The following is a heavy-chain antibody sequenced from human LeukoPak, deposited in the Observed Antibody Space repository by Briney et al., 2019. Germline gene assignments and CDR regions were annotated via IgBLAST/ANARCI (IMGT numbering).Heavy chain of an antibody. Sequence: SETLSLTCAVYGGSFSGYYWSWIRQPPGKGLEWIGEINHSGSTNYNPSPKSRVTISVDTSKNQFSLKLSSVTAADTAVYYCATYGDFHPFDYWGQGTLVTVSS. CDR2: INHSGST. D-gene: IGHD4-17*01. V-gene: IGHV4-34*01. J-gene: IGHJ4*02. CDR3: ATYGDFHPFDY. CDR1: GGSFSGYY.